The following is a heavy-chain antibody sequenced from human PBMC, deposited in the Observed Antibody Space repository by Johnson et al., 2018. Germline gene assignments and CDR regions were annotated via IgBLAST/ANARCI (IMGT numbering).Heavy chain of an antibody. D-gene: IGHD4-23*01. V-gene: IGHV3-74*02. CDR3: ARSNSHGFEI. J-gene: IGHJ3*02. Sequence: QLVQSGGGLVQPGGSLRLSCAASGFTFTFYWIHWVRQAPGKGLVWVSRVNSDESSTTYADSVKGRFAISRDNAKNPVYLQMNSLSAEDTAVYYCARSNSHGFEIWGQGTMVTVSS. CDR1: GFTFTFYW. CDR2: VNSDESST.